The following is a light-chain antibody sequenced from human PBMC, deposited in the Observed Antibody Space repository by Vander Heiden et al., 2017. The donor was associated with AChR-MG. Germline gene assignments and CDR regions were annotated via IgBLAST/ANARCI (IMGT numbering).Light chain of an antibody. CDR3: CSYAGTYTLV. Sequence: QSALTQPRSVSGSPGQSVTLSCTGTSSNVGGSHYVSWYQQQPGKAPKLIIDDVSKRPSGVPDRFSGSKSGNTASLTSSGLQAEDEADYYCCSYAGTYTLVFGGGTKLTVL. CDR1: SSNVGGSHY. CDR2: DVS. J-gene: IGLJ2*01. V-gene: IGLV2-11*01.